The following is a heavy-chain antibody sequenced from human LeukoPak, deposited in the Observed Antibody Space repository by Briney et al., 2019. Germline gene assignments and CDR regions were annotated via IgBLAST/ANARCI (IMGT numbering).Heavy chain of an antibody. CDR2: INHSGST. CDR3: ARRWAAAGTGLDY. CDR1: GGSFSGYY. D-gene: IGHD6-13*01. V-gene: IGHV4-34*01. Sequence: PSETLSLTCAVYGGSFSGYYWSWIRQPPGKGLEWNGEINHSGSTNYNPSLKSRVTISVDTSKNQFSLKLSSVTAADTAVYYCARRWAAAGTGLDYWGQGTLVTVSS. J-gene: IGHJ4*02.